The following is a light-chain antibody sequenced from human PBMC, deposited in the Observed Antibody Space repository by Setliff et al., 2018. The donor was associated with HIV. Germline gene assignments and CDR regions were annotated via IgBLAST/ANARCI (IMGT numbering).Light chain of an antibody. CDR3: SSYTSSGAPSYV. CDR1: IDPYNS. CDR2: EVS. Sequence: QSALTQPASVSGSPGQSITVSCTDIDPYNSVSWYQQLPGKAPKLILYEVSVRPSGISHRFAGSKSDNPASLTISGLEAEDEGSYYCSSYTSSGAPSYVFGTGTKVTVL. J-gene: IGLJ1*01. V-gene: IGLV2-14*01.